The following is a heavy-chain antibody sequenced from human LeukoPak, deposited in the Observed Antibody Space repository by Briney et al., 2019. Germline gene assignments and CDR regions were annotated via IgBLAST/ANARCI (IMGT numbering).Heavy chain of an antibody. CDR2: ISWNSGDI. Sequence: PGRSLRLSCAASGFTFYDYAMHWVRQAPGKGLEWVSGISWNSGDIGYADSVKGRFTISRDNAKNSLYLQMNSLRAEDTALYYCAKVRGYSYGSFDYWGRGTLVTVSS. J-gene: IGHJ4*02. CDR3: AKVRGYSYGSFDY. D-gene: IGHD5-18*01. CDR1: GFTFYDYA. V-gene: IGHV3-9*01.